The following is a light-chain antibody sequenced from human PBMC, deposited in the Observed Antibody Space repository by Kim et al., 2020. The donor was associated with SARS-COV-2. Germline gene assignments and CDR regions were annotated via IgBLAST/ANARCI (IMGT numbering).Light chain of an antibody. CDR3: AAWEDSLTGPV. V-gene: IGLV1-44*01. CDR2: NDY. CDR1: RSNIGSNT. Sequence: QSVLTQPPSASGTPGQRVTISCSGSRSNIGSNTVNWYRQLPGTAPKLLIYNDYQRPSGVPDRFSGSKSGTSASLAISGLQSEDEAEYFCAAWEDSLTGPVFGGGTQLTVL. J-gene: IGLJ3*02.